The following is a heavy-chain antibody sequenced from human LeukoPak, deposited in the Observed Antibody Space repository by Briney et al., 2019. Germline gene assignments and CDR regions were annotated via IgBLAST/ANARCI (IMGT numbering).Heavy chain of an antibody. CDR2: ISGSGGST. CDR1: GFTFSSYA. D-gene: IGHD3-22*01. J-gene: IGHJ4*02. CDR3: AKDHYLGSSGYCYNFVY. V-gene: IGHV3-23*01. Sequence: GGSLRLSCAASGFTFSSYAMSWVRQAPGKGLEWVSAISGSGGSTYYADSVKGRFTISRDNSKNTLYLQMNSLRAEDTAVYYCAKDHYLGSSGYCYNFVYGAQGPRVPVSS.